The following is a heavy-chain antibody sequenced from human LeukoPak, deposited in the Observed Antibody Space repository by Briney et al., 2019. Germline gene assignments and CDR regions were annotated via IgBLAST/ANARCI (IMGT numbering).Heavy chain of an antibody. CDR2: ISSSGSTI. CDR1: GFTFSDYD. Sequence: GGSLRLSCAASGFTFSDYDMSWIRQAPGKGLEWVSYISSSGSTIYYADSVKGRFTISRDNAKNSLYLQMNSLRAEDTAVYYCARDPQTYGIYYYDSSGPNYFDYWGQGTLVTVSS. V-gene: IGHV3-11*01. J-gene: IGHJ4*02. D-gene: IGHD3-22*01. CDR3: ARDPQTYGIYYYDSSGPNYFDY.